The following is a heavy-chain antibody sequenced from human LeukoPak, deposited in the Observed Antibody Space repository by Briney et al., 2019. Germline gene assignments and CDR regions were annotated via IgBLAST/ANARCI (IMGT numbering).Heavy chain of an antibody. Sequence: PGGSLRLSCAASGFTFSSYAMSWVRQAPGKGLEWVSAISGSGGSTYYADSVKGRFTISRDNSKNTLYLQMNSLRAEDTAVYYCAKGPLTGTPRDYYYMDVWGKGTTVTVSS. D-gene: IGHD1-20*01. J-gene: IGHJ6*03. CDR2: ISGSGGST. CDR1: GFTFSSYA. CDR3: AKGPLTGTPRDYYYMDV. V-gene: IGHV3-23*01.